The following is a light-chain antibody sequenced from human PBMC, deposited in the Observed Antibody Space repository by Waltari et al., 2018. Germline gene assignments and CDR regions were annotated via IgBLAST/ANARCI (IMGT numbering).Light chain of an antibody. CDR2: DAS. CDR3: QQRSNWPPSIT. Sequence: EIVLTQSPATLSLSPGEGATLSCSATHRVLTSLAWYQQKPGQAPRLLLFDASNRATGIPARFSGSGSGTDFTLGISSLVPDDFAVYYCQQRSNWPPSITFGPGTRLEIK. CDR1: HRVLTS. J-gene: IGKJ5*01. V-gene: IGKV3-11*01.